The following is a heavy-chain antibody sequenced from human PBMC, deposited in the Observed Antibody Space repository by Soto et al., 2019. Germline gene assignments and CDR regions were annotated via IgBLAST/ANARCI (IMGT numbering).Heavy chain of an antibody. CDR2: ISAYNGNT. CDR1: GYTFTSYG. Sequence: ASVKVSCKASGYTFTSYGISWVRQAPGQGLEWMGWISAYNGNTNYAQILQGRVTMTTDTSTSTAYMELRSLRSDDTAVYYCARDIAARLYYYSGMDVWGQGTTVTVSS. J-gene: IGHJ6*02. V-gene: IGHV1-18*01. CDR3: ARDIAARLYYYSGMDV. D-gene: IGHD6-6*01.